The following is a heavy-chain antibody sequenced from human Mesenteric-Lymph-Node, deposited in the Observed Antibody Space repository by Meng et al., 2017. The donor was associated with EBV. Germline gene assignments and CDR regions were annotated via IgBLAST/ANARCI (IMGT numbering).Heavy chain of an antibody. D-gene: IGHD6-13*01. CDR2: IYHSGST. Sequence: QVQLQGAGPGLVEPSGALSLTCAVSGASISSVTYWWSWVRQSPGKGLECIGEIYHSGSTNYNPSLKSRVTMSVDKSKNQFSLTLSSVTAADTAVYYCARALFSSTWYKSFYFDSWGQGTLVTVSS. CDR1: GASISSVTYW. V-gene: IGHV4-4*02. J-gene: IGHJ4*02. CDR3: ARALFSSTWYKSFYFDS.